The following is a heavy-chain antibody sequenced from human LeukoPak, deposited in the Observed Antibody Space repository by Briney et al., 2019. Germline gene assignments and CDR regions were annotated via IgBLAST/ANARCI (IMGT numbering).Heavy chain of an antibody. V-gene: IGHV4-59*01. Sequence: PSETLSLTCTVSGGSISSYYWSWIRQPPGKGLEWIGHIYYSGSTNYNPSLKSRVTISVDTSKNQFSLKLNFVTAADTAVYYCARVRRSSSGWYFFDYWGQGTLVTVSS. J-gene: IGHJ4*02. CDR3: ARVRRSSSGWYFFDY. CDR2: IYYSGST. CDR1: GGSISSYY. D-gene: IGHD6-19*01.